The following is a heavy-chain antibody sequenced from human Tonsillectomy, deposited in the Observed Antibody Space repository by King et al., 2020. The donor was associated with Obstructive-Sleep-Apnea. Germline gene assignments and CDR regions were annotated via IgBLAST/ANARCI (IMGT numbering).Heavy chain of an antibody. D-gene: IGHD3-22*01. J-gene: IGHJ4*02. Sequence: VQLVESGGGLVKPGGSLRLSCAASGFTFSSYNMNWVRQAPGKGLEWVSSISISNYIYYADSLKGRFTVPRDNAESSLYLQMNSLRAEDTAVYYCARDPSPSYYDSSGYYYDDYWGKGTLVTVSS. V-gene: IGHV3-21*01. CDR3: ARDPSPSYYDSSGYYYDDY. CDR2: ISISNYI. CDR1: GFTFSSYN.